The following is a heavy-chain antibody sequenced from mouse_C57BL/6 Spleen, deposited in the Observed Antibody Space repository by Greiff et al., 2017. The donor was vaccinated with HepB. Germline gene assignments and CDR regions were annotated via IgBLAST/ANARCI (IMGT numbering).Heavy chain of an antibody. J-gene: IGHJ2*01. CDR3: ARITTTYFDY. D-gene: IGHD1-1*01. Sequence: QVHVKQSGAELVRPGSSVKLSCKASGYTFTSYWMHWVKQRPIQGLEWIGNIDPSDSETHYNQKFKDKATLTVDKSSSTAYMQLSSLTSEDSAVYYCARITTTYFDYWGQGTTLTVSS. CDR1: GYTFTSYW. CDR2: IDPSDSET. V-gene: IGHV1-52*01.